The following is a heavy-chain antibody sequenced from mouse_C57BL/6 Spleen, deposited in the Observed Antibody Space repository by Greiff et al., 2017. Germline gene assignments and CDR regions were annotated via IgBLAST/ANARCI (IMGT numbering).Heavy chain of an antibody. V-gene: IGHV1-61*01. CDR1: GYTFTSYW. CDR3: ARSGNYERFAY. CDR2: IYPSDSET. J-gene: IGHJ3*01. D-gene: IGHD2-1*01. Sequence: QVHVKQPGAELVRPGSSVKLSCKASGYTFTSYWMDWVKQRPGQGLEWIGNIYPSDSETHYNQKFKDKATLTVDKSSSTAYMQLSSLTSEDSAVYYCARSGNYERFAYWGQGTLVTVSA.